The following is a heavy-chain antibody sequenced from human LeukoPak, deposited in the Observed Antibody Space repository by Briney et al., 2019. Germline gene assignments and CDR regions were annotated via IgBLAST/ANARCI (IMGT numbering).Heavy chain of an antibody. CDR3: ARSHISSSGWYGDYYYYYMDV. Sequence: PSETLSLICTVSGGSISSGSYYWSRIRQPAGKGLEWFGRIFTSGSTNYNPSLKSRVTISVDTSKNQFSLKLSSVTAADTAVYYGARSHISSSGWYGDYYYYYMDVWGKGTTVTVSS. CDR1: GGSISSGSYY. D-gene: IGHD6-19*01. J-gene: IGHJ6*03. CDR2: IFTSGST. V-gene: IGHV4-61*02.